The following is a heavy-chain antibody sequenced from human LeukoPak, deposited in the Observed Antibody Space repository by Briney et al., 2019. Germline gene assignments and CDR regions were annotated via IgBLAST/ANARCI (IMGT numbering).Heavy chain of an antibody. CDR2: INHSGST. V-gene: IGHV4-39*07. CDR1: GGSISSGGYY. CDR3: ARGGIRLLYQLLRGPFDYYGMDV. D-gene: IGHD2-2*01. Sequence: DPSETLSLTCTVSGGSISSGGYYWSWIRQPPGKGLEWIGEINHSGSTNYNPSLKSRVTISVDTSKNQFSLKLSSVTAADTAVYYCARGGIRLLYQLLRGPFDYYGMDVWGQGTTVTVSS. J-gene: IGHJ6*02.